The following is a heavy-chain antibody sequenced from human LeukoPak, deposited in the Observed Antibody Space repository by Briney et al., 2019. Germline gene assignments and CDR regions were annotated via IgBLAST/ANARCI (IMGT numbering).Heavy chain of an antibody. V-gene: IGHV4-31*03. J-gene: IGHJ4*02. CDR1: GGSISSGGYY. Sequence: SETLSLTCTVSGGSISSGGYYWSWIRQHPGKGLEWIGYIYYSGSTYYNPFLKSRVTISVDTSKNQFSLKLSSVTAADTAVYYCARDQKNSGYDYWGQGTLVTVSS. CDR2: IYYSGST. D-gene: IGHD5-12*01. CDR3: ARDQKNSGYDY.